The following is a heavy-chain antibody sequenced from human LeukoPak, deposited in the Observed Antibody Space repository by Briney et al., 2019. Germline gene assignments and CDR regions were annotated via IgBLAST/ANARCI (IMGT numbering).Heavy chain of an antibody. CDR2: INPNSGGT. J-gene: IGHJ4*02. Sequence: ASVKVSCKASGYTFTGYYMHWVRQAPGQGLEWMGWINPNSGGTNYAQKFQGRVTMTRDTSISTAYMELSRLRSDDTAVYYCARVAPYSSGWYADYWGQGTLVTVSS. CDR1: GYTFTGYY. CDR3: ARVAPYSSGWYADY. V-gene: IGHV1-2*02. D-gene: IGHD6-13*01.